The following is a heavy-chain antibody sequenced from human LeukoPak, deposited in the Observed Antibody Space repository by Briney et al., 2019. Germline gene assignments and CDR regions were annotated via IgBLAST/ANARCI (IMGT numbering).Heavy chain of an antibody. V-gene: IGHV4-39*07. CDR3: ARAYCGGDCYPIGFYYFDY. Sequence: PSETLSLTCTVSGGSISSSSYYWGWIRQPPGKGLEWIGSIYYSGSTYYNPSLKSRVTISVDTSKNQFSLKLSSVTAADTAVYYCARAYCGGDCYPIGFYYFDYWGQGTLVTVSS. D-gene: IGHD2-21*02. CDR2: IYYSGST. CDR1: GGSISSSSYY. J-gene: IGHJ4*02.